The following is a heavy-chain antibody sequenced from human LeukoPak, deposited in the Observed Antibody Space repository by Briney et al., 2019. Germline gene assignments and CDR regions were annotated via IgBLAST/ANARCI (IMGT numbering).Heavy chain of an antibody. V-gene: IGHV1-69*05. D-gene: IGHD1-26*01. CDR3: ASGPRWELRVWFDP. CDR1: GGTFSSYA. J-gene: IGHJ5*02. Sequence: SVKVSCEASGGTFSSYAISWVRQAPGQGLEWMGRIIPIFGTANYAQKFQGRVTITTDESTSTAYMELSSLRSEDTAVYYCASGPRWELRVWFDPWGQGTLVTVSS. CDR2: IIPIFGTA.